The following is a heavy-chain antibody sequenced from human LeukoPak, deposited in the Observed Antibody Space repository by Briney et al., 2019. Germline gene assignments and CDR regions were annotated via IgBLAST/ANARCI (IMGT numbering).Heavy chain of an antibody. CDR2: INGDGSSI. J-gene: IGHJ4*02. CDR3: ARELVVQAGDYFDN. V-gene: IGHV3-74*01. D-gene: IGHD2-2*01. Sequence: PGGSLRLSCAASGFTFSTYWMHWVRQAPGKGLVWVARINGDGSSIRYADSVKGRFTISRDNAKNTLFLQMNSLRAEDTAVYSCARELVVQAGDYFDNWGQGTLVTVSS. CDR1: GFTFSTYW.